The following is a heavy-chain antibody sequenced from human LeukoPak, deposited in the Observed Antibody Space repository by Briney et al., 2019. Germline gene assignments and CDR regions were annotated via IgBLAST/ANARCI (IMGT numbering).Heavy chain of an antibody. CDR3: AKTHRDSSGYPFDY. J-gene: IGHJ4*02. CDR1: GFTFDDYA. Sequence: PGGSLRLSCAASGFTFDDYAMHWVRQAPGKGLEWVAVISYDGSNKYYADSVKGRFTISRDNSKNTLYLQMNSLRAEDTAVYYCAKTHRDSSGYPFDYWGQGTLVTVSS. D-gene: IGHD3-22*01. CDR2: ISYDGSNK. V-gene: IGHV3-30*18.